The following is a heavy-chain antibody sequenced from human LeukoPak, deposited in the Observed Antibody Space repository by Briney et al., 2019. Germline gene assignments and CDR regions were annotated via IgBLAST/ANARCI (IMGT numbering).Heavy chain of an antibody. CDR1: GFTLSSYA. D-gene: IGHD6-19*01. CDR2: ISYDGSNK. CDR3: AIDRGLQWLAPEGYGLDV. Sequence: PGRSLRPSCAASGFTLSSYAMHWVRQAPGKGLEWVAVISYDGSNKYYADSVKGRFTISRDSYKNSLYLQRNSLRAEDTAVYYCAIDRGLQWLAPEGYGLDVWGQGTTVTVSS. J-gene: IGHJ6*02. V-gene: IGHV3-30-3*01.